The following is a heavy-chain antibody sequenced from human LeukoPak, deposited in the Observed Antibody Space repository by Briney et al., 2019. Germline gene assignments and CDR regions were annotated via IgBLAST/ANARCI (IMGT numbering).Heavy chain of an antibody. Sequence: PGGSLRLSCAASGFTFSSYAMSWVRQAPGKGLEWVSAISGSGGSTYYADSVKGRFTISRDNSKNTLYLQMNSLRAEDTAVYYCARVVVGATTHFDYWGQGTLVTVSS. D-gene: IGHD1-26*01. CDR3: ARVVVGATTHFDY. V-gene: IGHV3-23*01. CDR1: GFTFSSYA. CDR2: ISGSGGST. J-gene: IGHJ4*02.